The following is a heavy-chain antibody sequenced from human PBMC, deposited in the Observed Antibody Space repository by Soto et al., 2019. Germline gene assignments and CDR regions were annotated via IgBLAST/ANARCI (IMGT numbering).Heavy chain of an antibody. D-gene: IGHD2-8*01. CDR2: IYYSGST. V-gene: IGHV4-31*03. J-gene: IGHJ6*02. Sequence: QVQLQESGPGLVKPSQTLSLTCTVSGGSISSGGYYWSWIRQHPGKGLEWIGYIYYSGSTYYNPSLKSRVTISVDTSKNQFSLKLSSVTAADTAVYYYARESVSAYYYGMDVWGQGTTVTVSS. CDR3: ARESVSAYYYGMDV. CDR1: GGSISSGGYY.